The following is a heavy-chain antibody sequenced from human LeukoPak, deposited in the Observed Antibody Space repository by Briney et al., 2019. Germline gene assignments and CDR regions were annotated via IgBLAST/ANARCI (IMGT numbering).Heavy chain of an antibody. CDR1: GGSVSSDNSY. Sequence: SETLSLTCTVSGGSVSSDNSYWNWIRQPAGKGLEWIGRIYADGSSTYNPSLKSRVTISVEAPKNQFSLRLRPLTAADTAVYYCARGYYYHRWGQGTLVTVSS. J-gene: IGHJ4*02. D-gene: IGHD3-22*01. V-gene: IGHV4-61*02. CDR3: ARGYYYHR. CDR2: IYADGSS.